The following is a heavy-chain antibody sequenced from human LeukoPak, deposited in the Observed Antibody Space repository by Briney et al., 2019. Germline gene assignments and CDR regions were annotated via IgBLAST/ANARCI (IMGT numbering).Heavy chain of an antibody. Sequence: PGGSLRLSCAASGFTFSSQWMSWARQAPGKGLEWVAIVNQGGTQKYYVDSVKGRCTISRDNAENSLYLQMNSLRAEDTAVYYCAREHYFYYMDGWGKGTTVTVSS. V-gene: IGHV3-7*01. J-gene: IGHJ6*03. CDR2: VNQGGTQK. CDR1: GFTFSSQW. CDR3: AREHYFYYMDG.